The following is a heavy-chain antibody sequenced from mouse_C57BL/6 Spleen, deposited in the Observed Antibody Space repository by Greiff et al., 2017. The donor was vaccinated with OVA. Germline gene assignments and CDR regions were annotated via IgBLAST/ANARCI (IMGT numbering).Heavy chain of an antibody. CDR1: GFTFSDFY. Sequence: EVQGVESGGGLVQSGRSLRLSCATSGFTFSDFYMEWVRQAPGKGLEWIAASRNKANDYTTEYSASVKGRFIVSRDTSQSILYLQMNALRAEDTAIYYCARDAYYGSMDYWGQGTSVTVSS. J-gene: IGHJ4*01. CDR2: SRNKANDYTT. D-gene: IGHD1-1*01. V-gene: IGHV7-1*01. CDR3: ARDAYYGSMDY.